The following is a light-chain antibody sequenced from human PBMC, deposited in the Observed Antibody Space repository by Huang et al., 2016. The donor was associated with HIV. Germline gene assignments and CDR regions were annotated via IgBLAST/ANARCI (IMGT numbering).Light chain of an antibody. V-gene: IGKV1-39*01. CDR2: AAS. Sequence: DIQMTQSPSSLYASGGGRVTITCRASQTIASYVNWYQQKPGRAPKLLIYAASNLHSGVPSRFSGSGSGTHFTLTINGLQPDDFATYYCQQSYGTPLTFGGGTKVEIK. CDR1: QTIASY. CDR3: QQSYGTPLT. J-gene: IGKJ4*01.